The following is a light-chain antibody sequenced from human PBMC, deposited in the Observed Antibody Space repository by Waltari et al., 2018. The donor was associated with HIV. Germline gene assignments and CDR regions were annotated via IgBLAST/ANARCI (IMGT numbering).Light chain of an antibody. Sequence: QSVLTQPPSASGTPGQRVTISCSGSSSNIGSNYVYWYQQLPGTTPKLLIYRNNRRPSGVPARFSVSKSGTSASLAISGLRSEDEADYYCAAWDDSLSGPNWVFGGGTKLTVL. V-gene: IGLV1-47*01. CDR3: AAWDDSLSGPNWV. J-gene: IGLJ3*02. CDR1: SSNIGSNY. CDR2: RNN.